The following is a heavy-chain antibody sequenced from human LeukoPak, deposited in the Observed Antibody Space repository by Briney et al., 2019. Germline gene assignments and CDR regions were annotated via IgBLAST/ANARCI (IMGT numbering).Heavy chain of an antibody. CDR3: ARAYSSGWYNDFDP. J-gene: IGHJ5*02. CDR1: GGAISGSPYY. D-gene: IGHD6-19*01. Sequence: KPSETLSLTCTVSGGAISGSPYYWGWIRQPPGKGLEWIGSTSYSGSTYYNPPLKSRVTISVDTSKNQFSLKLTSVTAADTAVYYCARAYSSGWYNDFDPWGQGTLVIVSS. CDR2: TSYSGST. V-gene: IGHV4-39*01.